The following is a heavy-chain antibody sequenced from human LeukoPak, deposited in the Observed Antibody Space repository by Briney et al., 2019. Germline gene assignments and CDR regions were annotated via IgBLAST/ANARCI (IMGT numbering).Heavy chain of an antibody. CDR3: ARDKYSSGGTWYGFFDY. J-gene: IGHJ4*02. D-gene: IGHD2-15*01. CDR2: IYSGGST. V-gene: IGHV3-66*02. CDR1: GFIVSSNH. Sequence: GSLRLSCAASGFIVSSNHMTWVRQAPGKGLEWVSVIYSGGSTYYADSVKGRFTISRDNSKNTLYLQMNSLRAEDTAVYYCARDKYSSGGTWYGFFDYWGQGTLVTVSS.